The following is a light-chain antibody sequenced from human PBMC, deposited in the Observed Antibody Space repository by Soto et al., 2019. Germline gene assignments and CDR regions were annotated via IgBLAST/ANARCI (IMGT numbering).Light chain of an antibody. CDR1: SSDVGSYNL. CDR2: EVS. Sequence: QSVLTQPASVSGPPGQSITISCTGTSSDVGSYNLVSWYQQHPGKAPKLMIYEVSKRPSGVSNRFSGSKSGNTASLTISGLQAEDWADDYCGLYAGSSTYVFGPGTKV. CDR3: GLYAGSSTYV. J-gene: IGLJ1*01. V-gene: IGLV2-23*02.